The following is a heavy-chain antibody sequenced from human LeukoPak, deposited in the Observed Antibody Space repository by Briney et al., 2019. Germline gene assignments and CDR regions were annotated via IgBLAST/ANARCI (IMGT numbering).Heavy chain of an antibody. J-gene: IGHJ4*02. CDR3: AKGDDYGDYGSFDY. CDR2: ISGSGGST. D-gene: IGHD4-17*01. CDR1: GFTFSSYA. V-gene: IGHV3-23*01. Sequence: GGSLRLSRAASGFTFSSYAMSWVRQAPGKGLEWVSAISGSGGSTYYADSVKGRFTISRDNSKNTLYLQMNSLRAEDTAVYYCAKGDDYGDYGSFDYWGQGTLVTVSS.